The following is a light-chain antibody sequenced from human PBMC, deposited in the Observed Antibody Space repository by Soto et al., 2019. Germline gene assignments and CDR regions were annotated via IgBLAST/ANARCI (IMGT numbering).Light chain of an antibody. CDR2: AAS. V-gene: IGKV1-39*01. J-gene: IGKJ2*01. Sequence: DIQMTQSPSSLSASVGDRVIITCRASQSISSDLHWYQQNPGKAPKLLISAASILQSGVPSTFSGSGSGTVFTLTISSLQPEDFATYFCQQRFSTPYTFGQGTKLETK. CDR3: QQRFSTPYT. CDR1: QSISSD.